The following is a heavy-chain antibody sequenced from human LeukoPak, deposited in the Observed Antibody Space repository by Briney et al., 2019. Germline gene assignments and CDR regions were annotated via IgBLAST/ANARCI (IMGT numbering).Heavy chain of an antibody. CDR3: ARGPKNFWRTFDP. Sequence: PSETLSLTCTVSGGSISSYYWSWIRQPPGKGLEWIGYIYYSGSTNYNPSLKSRVTISVDTSKNQFSLKLSSVTAADTAVYYCARGPKNFWRTFDPWGQGTLVTVSS. J-gene: IGHJ5*02. D-gene: IGHD3-3*01. CDR1: GGSISSYY. CDR2: IYYSGST. V-gene: IGHV4-59*12.